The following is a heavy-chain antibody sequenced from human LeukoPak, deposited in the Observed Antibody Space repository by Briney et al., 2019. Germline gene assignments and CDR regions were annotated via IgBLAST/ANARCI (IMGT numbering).Heavy chain of an antibody. D-gene: IGHD3-10*01. CDR3: AREMSGSNDALDI. CDR2: IYRAGDT. V-gene: IGHV3-13*01. J-gene: IGHJ3*02. CDR1: GFTLSTYD. Sequence: GGSLRPSCAASGFTLSTYDMHWVRQPTREGLEWVSIIYRAGDTYYPGSVKGRFTISRDNAKNSLYLQMNSLGAEDTAVYYCAREMSGSNDALDIWGQGTMVTVSS.